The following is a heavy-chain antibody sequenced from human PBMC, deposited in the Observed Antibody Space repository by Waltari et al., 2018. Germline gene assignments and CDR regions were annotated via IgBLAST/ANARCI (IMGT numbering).Heavy chain of an antibody. CDR3: ARVREDFWSGFYH. CDR2: IKQEGSGK. J-gene: IGHJ4*02. CDR1: GFTFSPYW. V-gene: IGHV3-7*01. D-gene: IGHD3-3*01. Sequence: EVQLVESGGGLVQPGGSLRLSCAASGFTFSPYWMSWVRQAPGKGLEVVANIKQEGSGKYYVDAVKGRFTISRDNTNNSLYLQMNSLRAEDTAVYYCARVREDFWSGFYHWGQGALVTVSS.